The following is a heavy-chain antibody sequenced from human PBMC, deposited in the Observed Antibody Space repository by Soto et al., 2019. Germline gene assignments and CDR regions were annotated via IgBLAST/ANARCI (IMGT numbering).Heavy chain of an antibody. CDR3: ARPSVNWGFLT. CDR1: GYTFTSYA. D-gene: IGHD7-27*01. CDR2: INTGNGDT. J-gene: IGHJ5*02. V-gene: IGHV1-3*04. Sequence: QVQLVQSGAEMRKPGASVKLSCKASGYTFTSYAVLWVRQAPGQRLEWMGWINTGNGDTQYSQNFQGRVTITRDTTATTAYMDLTSLTSEDTAVYYCARPSVNWGFLTWGQGTLVTVSS.